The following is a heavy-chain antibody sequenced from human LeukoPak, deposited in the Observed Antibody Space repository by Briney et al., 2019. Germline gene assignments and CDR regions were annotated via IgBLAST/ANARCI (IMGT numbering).Heavy chain of an antibody. CDR2: INHSGST. D-gene: IGHD6-6*01. CDR1: GGSFSGYY. CDR3: ARRRSSSGVDP. V-gene: IGHV4-34*01. Sequence: SETLSLTCAVYGGSFSGYYWSWIRQPPGKGLEWIGEINHSGSTNYNPSLKSRVTISVDTSKNQFSLKLSSVTAADTAVYYCARRRSSSGVDPWGQGTLVTVSS. J-gene: IGHJ5*02.